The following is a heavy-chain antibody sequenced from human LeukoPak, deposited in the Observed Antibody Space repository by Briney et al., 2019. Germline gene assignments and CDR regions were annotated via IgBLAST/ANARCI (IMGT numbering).Heavy chain of an antibody. D-gene: IGHD6-13*01. J-gene: IGHJ5*02. CDR3: ARGSRRRSSWYRMNWFDP. Sequence: SETLSLTCAVYGGSFSGYYWSWIRQPPGKGLEWIGEINHSGSTNYNPSLKRRVTISVDTSKHQFSLKLSSVPAADPAVYYCARGSRRRSSWYRMNWFDPWGQGTLVTVSS. V-gene: IGHV4-34*01. CDR1: GGSFSGYY. CDR2: INHSGST.